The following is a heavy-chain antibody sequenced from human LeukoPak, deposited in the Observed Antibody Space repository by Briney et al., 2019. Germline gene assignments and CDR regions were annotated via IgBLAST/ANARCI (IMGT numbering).Heavy chain of an antibody. D-gene: IGHD5-18*01. Sequence: SETLSLTCSVSGGSISTYHWNWIRKPPGKGLEWIGYMQSSGISKYNPSLKSRVNIFVDTSKNQFVLNLRSVTAADTAAYYCARDKRHSYGRYFDPWGQGMLVTVSS. CDR1: GGSISTYH. CDR3: ARDKRHSYGRYFDP. J-gene: IGHJ4*02. V-gene: IGHV4-59*01. CDR2: MQSSGIS.